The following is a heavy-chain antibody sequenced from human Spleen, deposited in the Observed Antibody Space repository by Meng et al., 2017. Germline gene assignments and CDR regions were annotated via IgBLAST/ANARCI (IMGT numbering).Heavy chain of an antibody. Sequence: QVQLQESGPGLVKPSGTLSLTCAVSGGSISINNWWSWVRQPPGKGLEWIGSIGHSGFTYYTPSLKSRVTISVDTSKNHFSLNLNSVTAADTAVYYCVRHAGGTSKFGPWGQGTLVTVSS. CDR1: GGSISINNW. V-gene: IGHV4-4*02. D-gene: IGHD4-23*01. CDR2: IGHSGFT. CDR3: VRHAGGTSKFGP. J-gene: IGHJ5*02.